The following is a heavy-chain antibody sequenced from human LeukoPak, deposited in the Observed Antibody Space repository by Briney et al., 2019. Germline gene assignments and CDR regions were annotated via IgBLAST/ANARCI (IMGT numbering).Heavy chain of an antibody. V-gene: IGHV3-23*01. CDR3: ARGGIYGDSS. J-gene: IGHJ4*02. Sequence: QPGGSLRLSCAASGFTFSSYAMSWVRQAPGKGLEWVSAISGSGGSTYYADSVKGRFTISRDNAKNSLYLQMNSLRAEDTAVYYCARGGIYGDSSWGQGTLVTVSS. D-gene: IGHD4-17*01. CDR1: GFTFSSYA. CDR2: ISGSGGST.